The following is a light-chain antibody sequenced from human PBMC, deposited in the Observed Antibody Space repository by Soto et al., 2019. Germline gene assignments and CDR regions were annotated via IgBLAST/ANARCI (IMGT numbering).Light chain of an antibody. V-gene: IGKV3D-20*02. Sequence: EIVLTHSPGTLSLSPWEIATLSCRASQSVSNNYLAWYQQKPVQALRLLIYGASNRATGIPDRFSGSGSGTDFTLTISDLEPEDVAVYYCQQRTNWPITFGQGTRLEIK. CDR2: GAS. CDR3: QQRTNWPIT. J-gene: IGKJ5*01. CDR1: QSVSNNY.